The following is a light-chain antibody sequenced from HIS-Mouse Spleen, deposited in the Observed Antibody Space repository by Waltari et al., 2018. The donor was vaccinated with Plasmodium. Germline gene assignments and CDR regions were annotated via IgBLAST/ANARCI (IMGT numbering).Light chain of an antibody. J-gene: IGLJ1*01. Sequence: QSALPQPDSVSGSPGQSITIPCTGTSSDLGSYNLVSWYQHHPGKTPKLMIYECSKRPSGVSNRFSGSKSGNTASLTISGLQAEDEADYYCCSYAGSSTYVFGTGTKVTVL. CDR3: CSYAGSSTYV. CDR2: ECS. V-gene: IGLV2-23*01. CDR1: SSDLGSYNL.